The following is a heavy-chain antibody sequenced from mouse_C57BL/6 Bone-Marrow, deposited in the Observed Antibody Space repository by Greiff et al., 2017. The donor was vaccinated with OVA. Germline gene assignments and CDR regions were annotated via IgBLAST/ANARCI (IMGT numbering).Heavy chain of an antibody. J-gene: IGHJ1*03. CDR3: ARYSNYYGSSHWYFDV. Sequence: QVQLQQSGAELVRPGSSVKLSCKASGYTFTSYWMHRVKQRPIQGLEWIGNIDPSDSETHYNQKFKDKATLTVDKSSSTAYMQLSSLTSEDSAVYYCARYSNYYGSSHWYFDVWGTGTTVTVSS. CDR2: IDPSDSET. CDR1: GYTFTSYW. D-gene: IGHD1-1*01. V-gene: IGHV1-52*01.